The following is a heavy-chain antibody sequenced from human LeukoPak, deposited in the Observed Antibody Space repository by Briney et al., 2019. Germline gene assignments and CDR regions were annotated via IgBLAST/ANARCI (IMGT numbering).Heavy chain of an antibody. CDR1: GFTFSSYD. D-gene: IGHD6-13*01. CDR3: AKDEFSYSSSWSDPYDY. V-gene: IGHV3-23*01. J-gene: IGHJ4*02. Sequence: GGSLRLSCAASGFTFSSYDMSWVRQAPGKGLEWVSVISGCGGSTYYADSVKGRFTISRDNSKNTLYLQMNSLRAEDTAVYYCAKDEFSYSSSWSDPYDYWGQGTLVTVSS. CDR2: ISGCGGST.